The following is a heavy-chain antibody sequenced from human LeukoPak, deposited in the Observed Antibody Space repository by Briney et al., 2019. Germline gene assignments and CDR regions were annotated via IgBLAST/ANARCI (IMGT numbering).Heavy chain of an antibody. D-gene: IGHD1-14*01. CDR1: GDSINSGSYY. V-gene: IGHV4-39*01. J-gene: IGHJ4*01. Sequence: SETLSLTCTVSGDSINSGSYYWGWIRQPPGKGLEWIGSISYRGTPSYNPSLRSRVTMSVDTSRNQFSLNLKSVTAADTAVFYCARTTLLWYFDNWGPGALVAVSS. CDR3: ARTTLLWYFDN. CDR2: ISYRGTP.